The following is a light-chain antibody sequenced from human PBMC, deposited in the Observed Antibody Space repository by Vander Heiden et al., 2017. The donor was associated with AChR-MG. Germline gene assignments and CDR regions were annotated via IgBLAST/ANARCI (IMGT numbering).Light chain of an antibody. V-gene: IGLV1-40*01. Sequence: QSVLTQPPSVSGASGQRVTIPCVGTNYNIGAGYGVQWYRRLPGAAPKVLIFRSVDRPSGVPDRFSGSKSGTSASLAITGLQAEDEAVYYCQSYDNGLSGWVFGGGTKVTVL. CDR3: QSYDNGLSGWV. J-gene: IGLJ3*02. CDR2: RSV. CDR1: NYNIGAGYG.